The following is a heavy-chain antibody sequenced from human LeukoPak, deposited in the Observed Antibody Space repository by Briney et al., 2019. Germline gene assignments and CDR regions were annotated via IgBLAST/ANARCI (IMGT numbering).Heavy chain of an antibody. J-gene: IGHJ6*03. CDR1: GGSISSYY. CDR2: IYYSGST. D-gene: IGHD4-11*01. CDR3: ARGRVSSSTWYSTYYYFFYMDF. V-gene: IGHV4-59*12. Sequence: SETLSLTCTVSGGSISSYYWGWIRQPPGKGLEWIGYIYYSGSTNYNPSLKSRVTISVDTSKNQFSLKLSSVTAADTAVYFCARGRVSSSTWYSTYYYFFYMDFWGKGTTVTVSS.